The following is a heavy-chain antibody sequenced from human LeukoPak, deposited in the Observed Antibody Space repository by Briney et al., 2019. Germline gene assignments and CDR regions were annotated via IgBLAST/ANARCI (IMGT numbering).Heavy chain of an antibody. D-gene: IGHD5-24*01. Sequence: AGGSLRLSCAASGFTFSSYAMSWVRQATGKGLEWVSAISSSGGSTYYADSVEGRFTISRDNSKNTLYLQMNSLRVEDTAVYYCAKDPYGYNSYYFDYWGQGTLGTVSS. CDR1: GFTFSSYA. CDR3: AKDPYGYNSYYFDY. V-gene: IGHV3-23*01. CDR2: ISSSGGST. J-gene: IGHJ4*02.